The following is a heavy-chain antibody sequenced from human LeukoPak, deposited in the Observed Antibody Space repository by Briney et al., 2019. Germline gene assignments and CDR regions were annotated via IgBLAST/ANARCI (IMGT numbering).Heavy chain of an antibody. CDR3: AREETNGDFDY. Sequence: GGSLRLSCAASGFTFSSYEMNWVRQAPGKGLEWVSYISSSGSTIYYADSVKGRFTISRDNAKNSLYLQTNSLRAEDTAVYYCAREETNGDFDYWGQGTLVTVSS. D-gene: IGHD4-17*01. J-gene: IGHJ4*02. V-gene: IGHV3-48*03. CDR1: GFTFSSYE. CDR2: ISSSGSTI.